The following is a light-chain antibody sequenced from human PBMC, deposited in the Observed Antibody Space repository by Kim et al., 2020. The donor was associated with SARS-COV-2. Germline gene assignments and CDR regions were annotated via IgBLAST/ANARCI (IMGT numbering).Light chain of an antibody. Sequence: GKTGPTHWTGGRGSIANNYVQWYQQRPGSAPTTVIYEDNQRPSGVPDRFSGSIDSSSNSASLTISGLKTEDEADYYCQSYDSSNRVFGGGTQLTVL. V-gene: IGLV6-57*02. CDR2: EDN. CDR3: QSYDSSNRV. J-gene: IGLJ3*02. CDR1: RGSIANNY.